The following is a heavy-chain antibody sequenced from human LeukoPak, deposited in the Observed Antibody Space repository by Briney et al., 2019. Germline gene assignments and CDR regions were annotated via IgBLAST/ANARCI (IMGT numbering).Heavy chain of an antibody. D-gene: IGHD5-12*01. V-gene: IGHV3-7*01. CDR3: ARESAYAWGY. Sequence: GGSLRLSCAASGFTFSSYWMNWVRRAPGKGLEWVATIKADGTNKYYVDSVKGRFTISRDNANNSLYLHMNSLRAEDTAVYSCARESAYAWGYWGQGSLVTVSS. CDR2: IKADGTNK. J-gene: IGHJ4*02. CDR1: GFTFSSYW.